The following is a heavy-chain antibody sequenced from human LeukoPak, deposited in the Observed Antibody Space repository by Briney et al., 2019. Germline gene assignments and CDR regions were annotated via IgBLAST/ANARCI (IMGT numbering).Heavy chain of an antibody. CDR2: IYTSGST. D-gene: IGHD1-26*01. V-gene: IGHV4-4*07. Sequence: SETLSLTSTVSGGSISSYYWSWIRQPAGKGLEWIGRIYTSGSTNYNPSLKSRVTMSVDTSKNQFSLKLSSVTAADTAVYYCARAFNSGSYQANFDFWGQGTLVTVSS. CDR3: ARAFNSGSYQANFDF. J-gene: IGHJ4*02. CDR1: GGSISSYY.